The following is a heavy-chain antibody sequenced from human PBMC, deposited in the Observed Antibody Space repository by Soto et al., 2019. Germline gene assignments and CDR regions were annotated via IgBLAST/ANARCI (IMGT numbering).Heavy chain of an antibody. CDR2: IIPIFGTA. D-gene: IGHD1-1*01. Sequence: SVKVSCKASGGTFSSYAISWVRQAPGQGLEWMGGIIPIFGTANYAQKFQGRVTITADESTSTAYMELSSLRSEDTAVYYCATGGNENGYYCYGMDVWGQGTTVTVSS. CDR1: GGTFSSYA. V-gene: IGHV1-69*13. CDR3: ATGGNENGYYCYGMDV. J-gene: IGHJ6*02.